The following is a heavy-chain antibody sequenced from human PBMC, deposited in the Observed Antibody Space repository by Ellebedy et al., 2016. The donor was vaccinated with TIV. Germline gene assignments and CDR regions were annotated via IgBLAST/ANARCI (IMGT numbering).Heavy chain of an antibody. D-gene: IGHD1-26*01. CDR2: ISSSGNTI. CDR3: ARAPPRRGSYVWDY. Sequence: GESLKISCAASGFTFSDYYMSWIRRAPGKGLEWVSYISSSGNTIYYADSVKGRFTISRDNAKNSLYLQMNSLRAEDTVVYYCARAPPRRGSYVWDYWGQGTLVTVSS. V-gene: IGHV3-11*01. J-gene: IGHJ4*02. CDR1: GFTFSDYY.